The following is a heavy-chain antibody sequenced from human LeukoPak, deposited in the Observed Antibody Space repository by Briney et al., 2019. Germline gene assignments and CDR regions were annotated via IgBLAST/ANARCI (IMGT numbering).Heavy chain of an antibody. V-gene: IGHV3-15*01. J-gene: IGHJ4*02. Sequence: GGSLRLSCAASGFSVTNAWMSWVRQAPGRGLEWVGRLKRKTDGGTTDYAAPVKGRFTISRDDSKNTLYLQMNSLKTEDTAVYYCTTDISISWKSVAYWGQGTLVTVSS. CDR3: TTDISISWKSVAY. CDR1: GFSVTNAW. D-gene: IGHD6-13*01. CDR2: LKRKTDGGTT.